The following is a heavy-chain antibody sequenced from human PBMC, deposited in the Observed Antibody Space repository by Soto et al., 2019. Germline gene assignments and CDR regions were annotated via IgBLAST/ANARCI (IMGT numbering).Heavy chain of an antibody. CDR2: IIPIFGTA. V-gene: IGHV1-69*06. CDR3: ARSLYSYGYKAFDI. CDR1: GGTFSSYA. D-gene: IGHD5-18*01. Sequence: SVKVSCKASGGTFSSYAISWVRQAPGQGLEWMGGIIPIFGTANYAQKVQGRVTITADKSTSTAYMELSSLRSEDTAVYYCARSLYSYGYKAFDIWGQGTMVTVSS. J-gene: IGHJ3*02.